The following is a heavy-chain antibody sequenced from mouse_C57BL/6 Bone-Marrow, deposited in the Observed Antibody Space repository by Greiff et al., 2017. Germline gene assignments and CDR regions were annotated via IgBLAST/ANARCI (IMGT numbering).Heavy chain of an antibody. D-gene: IGHD1-1*01. Sequence: EVKLVESGGGLVKPGGSLKLSCAASGFTFSSYAMSWVRQTPEKRLEWVATISDGGCYTYYPDNVKGRFTISRDNAKNNLYLQMSHLKSEDTAMYYCARDYYPYYAMDYWGQGTSVTVSS. J-gene: IGHJ4*01. V-gene: IGHV5-4*01. CDR3: ARDYYPYYAMDY. CDR1: GFTFSSYA. CDR2: ISDGGCYT.